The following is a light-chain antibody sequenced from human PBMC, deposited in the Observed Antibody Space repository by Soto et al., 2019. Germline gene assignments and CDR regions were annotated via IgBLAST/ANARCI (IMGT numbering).Light chain of an antibody. J-gene: IGKJ3*01. Sequence: VLTQSPANLSLYPEDRATLSCRGSQSVNNYLAWYQQSTGQAHRLLIYDEYNRATGIPDRLSGSGSGTDLTLTISSLEPEDFAVYYCQHRNNRPFSCGPGTKVDIK. V-gene: IGKV3-11*01. CDR1: QSVNNY. CDR2: DEY. CDR3: QHRNNRPFS.